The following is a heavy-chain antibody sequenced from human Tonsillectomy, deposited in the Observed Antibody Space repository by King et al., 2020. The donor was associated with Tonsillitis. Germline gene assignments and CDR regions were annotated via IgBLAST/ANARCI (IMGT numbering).Heavy chain of an antibody. V-gene: IGHV4-4*07. CDR2: IYTSGST. CDR3: ARSFLTVTYYYYMDV. J-gene: IGHJ6*03. CDR1: GGSISSYY. Sequence: QLQESGPGLVKPSETLSLTCTVSGGSISSYYWSWIRQPAGKGLEWIGRIYTSGSTNYNPSLKSRVTMSVDTSKNQFSLKLSSVTAADTAGYYCARSFLTVTYYYYMDVWGKGTTVTVSS. D-gene: IGHD1-14*01.